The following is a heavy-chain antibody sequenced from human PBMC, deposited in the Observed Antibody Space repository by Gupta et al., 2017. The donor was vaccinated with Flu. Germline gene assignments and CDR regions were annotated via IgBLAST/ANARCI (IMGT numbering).Heavy chain of an antibody. J-gene: IGHJ2*01. Sequence: QVQLQQWGAGLLKPSETLSLTCAVYGGSFSGYYWSWIRQPPGKGLEWIGEINHSGSTNYNPALKSRVTISVDTSKNQLSRKLRSVTAAETAVYYCAGLTTVVTGPAFDPGGRGTLVTVYS. CDR1: GGSFSGYY. CDR2: INHSGST. V-gene: IGHV4-34*01. CDR3: AGLTTVVTGPAFDP. D-gene: IGHD4-17*01.